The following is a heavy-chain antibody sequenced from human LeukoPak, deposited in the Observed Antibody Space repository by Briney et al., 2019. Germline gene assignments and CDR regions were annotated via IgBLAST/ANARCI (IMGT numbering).Heavy chain of an antibody. V-gene: IGHV3-23*01. Sequence: QTGGSLRLSHAASGFPFNTYAMSWVSQAPGKGLEWGSAISGSGGNTYYADSVKGRFTISRDNSKNALYLQMNSLRAGDTAVYYCAKASYGVVDYWGQGTLVTVSS. D-gene: IGHD2-2*01. CDR1: GFPFNTYA. CDR3: AKASYGVVDY. J-gene: IGHJ4*02. CDR2: ISGSGGNT.